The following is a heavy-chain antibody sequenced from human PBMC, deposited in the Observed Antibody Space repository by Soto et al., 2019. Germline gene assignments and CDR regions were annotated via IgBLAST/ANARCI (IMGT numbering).Heavy chain of an antibody. J-gene: IGHJ3*02. D-gene: IGHD2-8*01. V-gene: IGHV4-39*01. CDR1: GGSLSSSSYH. CDR2: IFYSGST. Sequence: PSETLSLTCTVSGGSLSSSSYHWGWIRQPPGKGLEWIGSIFYSGSTYYNPSFKSRVTISIDTSKNQFSLKLTSVTAADTAEYYCARNSNGLDIWGQGTMVTVS. CDR3: ARNSNGLDI.